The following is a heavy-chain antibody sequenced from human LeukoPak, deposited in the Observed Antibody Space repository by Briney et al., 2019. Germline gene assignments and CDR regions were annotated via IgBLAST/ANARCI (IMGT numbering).Heavy chain of an antibody. D-gene: IGHD3-22*01. Sequence: GASVKVSCKASGDTFSNYAISWVRQAPGQGLEWMGGIIPIFGTADYALKFQGRVTITADKSTSTAYMELSSLRSEDTAVYYCARDRDSSGYYYWFDPWGQGTLVTVSS. CDR2: IIPIFGTA. V-gene: IGHV1-69*06. J-gene: IGHJ5*02. CDR3: ARDRDSSGYYYWFDP. CDR1: GDTFSNYA.